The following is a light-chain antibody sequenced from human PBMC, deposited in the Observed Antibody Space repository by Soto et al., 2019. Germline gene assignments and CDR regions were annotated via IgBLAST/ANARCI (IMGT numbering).Light chain of an antibody. CDR3: SSYTTSGSLV. CDR2: DVS. CDR1: SSDVGGYNY. Sequence: QSVLTQPASVSGSPGQSITLSCTGTSSDVGGYNYVSWYQQHAGKAPKLMIYDVSNRPSGVSNRFSGSKSGNTASLTISGRQAEAEADYYCSSYTTSGSLVFGGGTQLTV. V-gene: IGLV2-14*01. J-gene: IGLJ2*01.